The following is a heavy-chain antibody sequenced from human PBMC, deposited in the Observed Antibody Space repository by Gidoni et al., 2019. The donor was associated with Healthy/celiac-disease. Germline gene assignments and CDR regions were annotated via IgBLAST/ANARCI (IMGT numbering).Heavy chain of an antibody. J-gene: IGHJ2*01. CDR3: ATESDYFFGHWYFDL. D-gene: IGHD4-17*01. CDR2: IDPSDSYT. V-gene: IGHV5-10-1*03. Sequence: EVQLVQSGAEVKKPGESLRISCKGSGYSFTSYWISWVRQMPGKGLEWMGRIDPSDSYTNYSPSFQGHVTISADKSISTAYLQWSSLKASDTAMYYCATESDYFFGHWYFDLWGRGTLVTVSS. CDR1: GYSFTSYW.